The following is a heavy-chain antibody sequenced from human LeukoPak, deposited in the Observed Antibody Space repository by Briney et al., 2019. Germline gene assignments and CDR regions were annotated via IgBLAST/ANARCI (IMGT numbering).Heavy chain of an antibody. D-gene: IGHD4-17*01. J-gene: IGHJ3*02. CDR1: GGSISSGSYY. CDR2: IYTSGST. Sequence: SETLSLTCTVSGGSISSGSYYWSWIRQPAGKGLEWIGRIYTSGSTNYNPSLKSRVTISVDTSKNQFSLKLSSVTAADTAVYYCASHPDSTTTVKAFDIWGQGTMVTVSS. CDR3: ASHPDSTTTVKAFDI. V-gene: IGHV4-61*02.